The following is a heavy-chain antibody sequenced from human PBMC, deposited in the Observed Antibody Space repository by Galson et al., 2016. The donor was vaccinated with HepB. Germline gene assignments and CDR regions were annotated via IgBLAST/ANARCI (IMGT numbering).Heavy chain of an antibody. D-gene: IGHD6-13*01. CDR1: GDSMSGYY. CDR2: IYDSGST. J-gene: IGHJ4*02. V-gene: IGHV4-59*01. CDR3: ARGAAAAAGRLDY. Sequence: ETLSLTCTVSGDSMSGYYWTWIRQPPGKGLEWIGHIYDSGSTHYSPSLKSRVAISVDTSKSQFSLQLDSVTAVDTAVYYCARGAAAAAGRLDYWGQGTLVTVSS.